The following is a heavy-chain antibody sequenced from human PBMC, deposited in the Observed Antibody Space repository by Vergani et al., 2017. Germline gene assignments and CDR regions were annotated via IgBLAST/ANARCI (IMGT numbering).Heavy chain of an antibody. D-gene: IGHD5-12*01. J-gene: IGHJ4*02. V-gene: IGHV3-48*01. CDR1: GFNFRTYA. Sequence: EVLLVVSGGGLVQLGGSLRLSCAASGFNFRTYATNWVRQAPGKGLEWLSYITSGSPTTYYADSLKGRFTISRDNVKKLLYLDINSLRAEDTADYYCARDSDLVAPYSRFDDWGQGTLVTVSS. CDR3: ARDSDLVAPYSRFDD. CDR2: ITSGSPTT.